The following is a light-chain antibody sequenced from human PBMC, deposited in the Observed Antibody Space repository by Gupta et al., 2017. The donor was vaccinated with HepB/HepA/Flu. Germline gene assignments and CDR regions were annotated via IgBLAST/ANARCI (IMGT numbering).Light chain of an antibody. J-gene: IGKJ2*04. CDR3: QQLKSYPLCI. CDR1: QGISSY. CDR2: AAS. V-gene: IGKV1-9*01. Sequence: DIQLTQSPSFLSASVGDRVTITCRASQGISSYLAWYQQKPGKAPKLLIYAASTLQSGVPSRFSGSGYGTEFTLTISSRQPEDFATYYCQQLKSYPLCIFGQGTKMEIK.